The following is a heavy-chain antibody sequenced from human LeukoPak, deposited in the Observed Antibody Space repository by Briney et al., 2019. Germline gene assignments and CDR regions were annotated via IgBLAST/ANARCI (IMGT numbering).Heavy chain of an antibody. V-gene: IGHV1-69*01. Sequence: ASVKVSCRASGGTFSSYAISWVRQAPGQGLEWMGGIIPIFGTANYAQKFQGRVTITADESTSTAYMELSSLRSEDTAVYYCARGAARVEFGFDYWGQGTLVTVSS. J-gene: IGHJ4*02. D-gene: IGHD3-10*01. CDR3: ARGAARVEFGFDY. CDR2: IIPIFGTA. CDR1: GGTFSSYA.